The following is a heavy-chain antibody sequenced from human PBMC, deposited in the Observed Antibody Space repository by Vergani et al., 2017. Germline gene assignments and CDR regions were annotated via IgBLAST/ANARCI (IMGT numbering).Heavy chain of an antibody. D-gene: IGHD6-13*01. J-gene: IGHJ6*03. CDR3: ARAGYSSSWYDYYYYYMDV. CDR1: GYSISSGYY. V-gene: IGHV4-38-2*01. Sequence: QVQLQQWGAGLLKPSETLSLTCAVYGYSISSGYYWGWIRQPPGKGLEWIGSIYHSGSTYYNPSLKSRVTISVDTSKNQFSLKLSSVTAADTAVYYCARAGYSSSWYDYYYYYMDVWGKGTTVTVSS. CDR2: IYHSGST.